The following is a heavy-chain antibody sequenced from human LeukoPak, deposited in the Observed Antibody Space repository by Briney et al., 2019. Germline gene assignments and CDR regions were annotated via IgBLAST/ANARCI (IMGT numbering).Heavy chain of an antibody. D-gene: IGHD1-26*01. V-gene: IGHV4-59*01. Sequence: SETLSLTCTVSGGSISRDYWSWIRQPPGKGLEWIGYIHYSGSTNYNPSLKSRVTISVDTSKNQFSLKLSSVTAADTAVYYCARDGGELMGDAFDIWGQGTMVTVSS. CDR1: GGSISRDY. J-gene: IGHJ3*02. CDR3: ARDGGELMGDAFDI. CDR2: IHYSGST.